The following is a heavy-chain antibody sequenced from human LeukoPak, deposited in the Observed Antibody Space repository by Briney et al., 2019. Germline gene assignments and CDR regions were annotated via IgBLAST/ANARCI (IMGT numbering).Heavy chain of an antibody. CDR2: IKQDGSEK. D-gene: IGHD3-10*01. Sequence: GGSLRLSCAASGFTFSSYWMSWVRQAPGKGLEWVANIKQDGSEKYYVDSVKGRFTISRDNAKNSLYLQMNSLRAEDTAVYYCARERGWYYGSGSYYKGGDAFDIRGQGTMVTVSS. CDR3: ARERGWYYGSGSYYKGGDAFDI. CDR1: GFTFSSYW. J-gene: IGHJ3*02. V-gene: IGHV3-7*01.